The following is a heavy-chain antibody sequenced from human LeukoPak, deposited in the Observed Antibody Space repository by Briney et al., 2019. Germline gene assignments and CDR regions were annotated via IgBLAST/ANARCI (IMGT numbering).Heavy chain of an antibody. D-gene: IGHD3-9*01. Sequence: SVKVSCKASGGTFSSYAISWVRQAPGQGLEWMGGIIPIFGTANYAQKFQGRVTITADKSTSTAYMELSSLRSEDTAVYYCARERGMTGRAPYFDYWGQGTLVTVSS. CDR2: IIPIFGTA. CDR3: ARERGMTGRAPYFDY. V-gene: IGHV1-69*06. J-gene: IGHJ4*02. CDR1: GGTFSSYA.